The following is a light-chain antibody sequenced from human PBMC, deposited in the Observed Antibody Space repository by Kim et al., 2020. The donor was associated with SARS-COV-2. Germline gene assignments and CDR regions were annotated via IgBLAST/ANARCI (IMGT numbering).Light chain of an antibody. Sequence: QPVLTQSPSASASLGASVKLTCTLSSGHSSYAIAWHQQQPEKGPRYLMKLNSDGSHSKWDGIPDRFSGSSSGAERYLTISSLQSEDEADYYCQTWGTDMVFGGGTPLTVL. V-gene: IGLV4-69*01. CDR1: SGHSSYA. CDR3: QTWGTDMV. CDR2: LNSDGSH. J-gene: IGLJ3*02.